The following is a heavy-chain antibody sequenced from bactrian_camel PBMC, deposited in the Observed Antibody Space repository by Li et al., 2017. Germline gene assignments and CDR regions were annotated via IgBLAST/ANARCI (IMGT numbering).Heavy chain of an antibody. Sequence: HVQLVESGGGSVQAGGSLRLSCTSFGSPISDRCMGWVRQAPGKEREGVALIDGDGTTRVVDSVKGRFTISKDNAKSTLHLQMNNLEPEDTAMYYCAAEFGGGTWYVCLKRSTFNYWGQGTQVTVS. CDR1: GSPISDRC. CDR3: AAEFGGGTWYVCLKRSTFNY. J-gene: IGHJ4*01. V-gene: IGHV3S26*01. D-gene: IGHD6*01. CDR2: IDGDGTT.